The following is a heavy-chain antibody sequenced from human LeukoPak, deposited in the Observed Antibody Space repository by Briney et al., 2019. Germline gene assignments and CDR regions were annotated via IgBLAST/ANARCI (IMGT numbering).Heavy chain of an antibody. CDR1: GFTFSSYW. V-gene: IGHV3-7*03. CDR3: AKFVGSGSHRDY. Sequence: PGGSLRLSCAASGFTFSSYWMSWVRQAPGKGLEWVANIKQDGSEKYYVDSVKGRFTISRDNSKNTLYLQMNSLRAEDTAVYYCAKFVGSGSHRDYWGQGTLVTVSS. CDR2: IKQDGSEK. D-gene: IGHD3-10*01. J-gene: IGHJ4*02.